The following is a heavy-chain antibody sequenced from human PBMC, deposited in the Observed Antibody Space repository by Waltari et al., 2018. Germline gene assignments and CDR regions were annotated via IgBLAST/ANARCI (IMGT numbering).Heavy chain of an antibody. CDR1: GGSISSSSYY. CDR2: IYYSGST. D-gene: IGHD4-17*01. CDR3: ARQLSTDHYGDYCQ. V-gene: IGHV4-39*01. J-gene: IGHJ4*02. Sequence: QLQLQESGPGLVKPSETLSLTCTVSGGSISSSSYYWGWIRQPPGKGLEWIGSIYYSGSTYYNPSLKSRVTISVDTSKNQFSLKLSSVTAADTAVYYCARQLSTDHYGDYCQWGQGTLVTVSS.